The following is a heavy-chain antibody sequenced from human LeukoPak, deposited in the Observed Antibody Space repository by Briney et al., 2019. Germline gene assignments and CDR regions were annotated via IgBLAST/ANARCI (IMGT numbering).Heavy chain of an antibody. CDR1: GFTFSSYG. J-gene: IGHJ4*02. CDR3: AKDLFSGYDWGPLDY. V-gene: IGHV3-30*18. Sequence: GGSLRLSCAASGFTFSSYGMHWVRQAPGKGLEWVAVISYDGSNKYYADSVKGRFTISRDNSKNTLYLQMNSLRAEDTAVYYCAKDLFSGYDWGPLDYWGQGTLVTVSS. CDR2: ISYDGSNK. D-gene: IGHD5-12*01.